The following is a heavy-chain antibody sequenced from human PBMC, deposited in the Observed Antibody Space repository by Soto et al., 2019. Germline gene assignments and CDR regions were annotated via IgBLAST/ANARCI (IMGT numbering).Heavy chain of an antibody. J-gene: IGHJ4*02. D-gene: IGHD4-17*01. CDR1: DAYIDSHY. CDR3: ARQVYGDYEAWCDS. V-gene: IGHV4-59*08. CDR2: IYYSGST. Sequence: SETLSLTCTVSDAYIDSHYWSWFRQPPGQGLEWIGHIYYSGSTKYNPSLPIRVTISVDTSKNQFSLSLGSATAADTAVYYCARQVYGDYEAWCDSWGQGTLVTVSS.